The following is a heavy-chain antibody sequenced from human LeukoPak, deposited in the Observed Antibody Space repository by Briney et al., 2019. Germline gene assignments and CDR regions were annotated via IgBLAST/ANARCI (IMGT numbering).Heavy chain of an antibody. CDR2: IYSGGST. D-gene: IGHD5-24*01. Sequence: PGGSLRLSCAASGFTVISNYMSWVRPAPGKGLDGVSVIYSGGSTYYADSVKGRFTISRDNSKNTLYLQMNSLRAEDTAVYYCARDKDGYNPGDAFDIWGQGTMVTVSS. CDR1: GFTVISNY. CDR3: ARDKDGYNPGDAFDI. J-gene: IGHJ3*02. V-gene: IGHV3-53*01.